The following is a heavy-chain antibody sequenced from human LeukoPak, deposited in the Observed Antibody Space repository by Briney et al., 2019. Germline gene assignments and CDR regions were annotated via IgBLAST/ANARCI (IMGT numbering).Heavy chain of an antibody. CDR1: GGSFSGYY. V-gene: IGHV4-34*01. J-gene: IGHJ4*02. Sequence: SSETLSLTCAVYGGSFSGYYWSWIRQPPGKGLEWIGEINHSGSTNHNPSLKSRVTISVDTSKNQFSLKLSSVTAADTAVYYCARGDGDYWGQGTLVTVSS. CDR2: INHSGST. CDR3: ARGDGDY.